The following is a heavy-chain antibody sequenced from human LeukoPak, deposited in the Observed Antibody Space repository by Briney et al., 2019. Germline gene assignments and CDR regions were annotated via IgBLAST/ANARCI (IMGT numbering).Heavy chain of an antibody. CDR3: ARRFDDILTGWFDP. D-gene: IGHD3-9*01. J-gene: IGHJ5*02. CDR2: IYHSGST. Sequence: SETLSLTCTVSGGSISSYYWSWIRQPAGKGLEWIGYIYHSGSTYYNPSLKSRVTISVDRSKNQFSLKLSSVTAADTAVYYCARRFDDILTGWFDPWGQGTLVTVSS. V-gene: IGHV4-59*12. CDR1: GGSISSYY.